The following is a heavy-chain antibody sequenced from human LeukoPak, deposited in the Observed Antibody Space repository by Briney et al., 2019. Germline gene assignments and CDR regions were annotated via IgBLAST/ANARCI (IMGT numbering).Heavy chain of an antibody. D-gene: IGHD2-21*01. CDR1: GFTFSRDW. CDR2: IKHDGSEK. V-gene: IGHV3-7*01. CDR3: ARDILFI. J-gene: IGHJ4*02. Sequence: GGSLRLSCITSGFTFSRDWMTWVRQAPGKGLEWVANIKHDGSEKYYVDSVRGRFTISRDNAENPLYLQMMNLRVEDTAIYYCARDILFIGGQGTLVTVSS.